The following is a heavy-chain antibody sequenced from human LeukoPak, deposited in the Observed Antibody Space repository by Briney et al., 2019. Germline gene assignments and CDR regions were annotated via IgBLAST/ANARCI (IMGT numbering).Heavy chain of an antibody. CDR3: ARIYSSEAFDI. J-gene: IGHJ3*02. CDR2: IYYSGST. D-gene: IGHD6-25*01. CDR1: GGSISSYY. V-gene: IGHV4-59*01. Sequence: SETLSLTCTVSGGSISSYYWSWIRQPPGKGLEWIGYIYYSGSTNYNPSLKSRVTISVDTSKNQFSLKLSSVSAADTAVYYCARIYSSEAFDIWGQGTMVTVSS.